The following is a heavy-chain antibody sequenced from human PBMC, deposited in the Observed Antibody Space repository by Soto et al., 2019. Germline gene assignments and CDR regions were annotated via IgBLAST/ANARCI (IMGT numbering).Heavy chain of an antibody. CDR2: FDPEDGET. V-gene: IGHV1-24*01. J-gene: IGHJ6*03. CDR3: ATPTVTNQSKNYYYFTDV. D-gene: IGHD4-17*01. Sequence: ASVKVSCKVSGYTLTELSMHWVRQAPGKGLERMGGFDPEDGETIYAQKFQGRATMTEDTSTDTAYMELSSLRSEDTAVYYCATPTVTNQSKNYYYFTDVWGNGSTVTVSS. CDR1: GYTLTELS.